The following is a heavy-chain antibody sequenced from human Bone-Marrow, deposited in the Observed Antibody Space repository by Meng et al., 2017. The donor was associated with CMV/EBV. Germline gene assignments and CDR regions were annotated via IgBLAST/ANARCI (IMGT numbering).Heavy chain of an antibody. CDR3: ARARGYCSSTSCYSSFDP. Sequence: SETLSLTCTGPGGSISSSSYYWGWIRQPPGKGLEWIGSIYYSGSTYYNPSLKSRVTISVDTSKNQFSLKLSSVTAADTAVYYCARARGYCSSTSCYSSFDPWGQGTRVTGYS. V-gene: IGHV4-39*07. D-gene: IGHD2-2*02. CDR2: IYYSGST. J-gene: IGHJ5*02. CDR1: GGSISSSSYY.